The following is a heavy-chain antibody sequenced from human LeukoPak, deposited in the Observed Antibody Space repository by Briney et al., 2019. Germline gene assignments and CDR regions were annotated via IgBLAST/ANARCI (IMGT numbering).Heavy chain of an antibody. J-gene: IGHJ4*02. Sequence: GGSLRLSCAASGFTFTNYWMNWVRQAPGKGLEWVASIKQDGSEKYYVDSVKGRLTISRDNAKNSLYLQMNSLRTEDTAVYYCTTERWSAATRAGPFDYWGQGTLVTVSS. CDR3: TTERWSAATRAGPFDY. V-gene: IGHV3-7*03. D-gene: IGHD2-2*01. CDR1: GFTFTNYW. CDR2: IKQDGSEK.